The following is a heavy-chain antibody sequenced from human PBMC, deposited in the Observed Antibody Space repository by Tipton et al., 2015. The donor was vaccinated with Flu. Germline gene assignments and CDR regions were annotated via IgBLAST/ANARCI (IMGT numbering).Heavy chain of an antibody. CDR1: GGSFSGYY. J-gene: IGHJ4*02. V-gene: IGHV4-34*01. CDR3: ARNRFRYYYGSGSYSNQAPHGHYFDY. D-gene: IGHD3-10*01. Sequence: TLSLTCAVYGGSFSGYYWSWIRQPPGKGLEWIGEINHSGSTNYNPSLKSRVTISVDTSKNQFSLKLSSVTAADTAVYYCARNRFRYYYGSGSYSNQAPHGHYFDYWGQGTLVTVSS. CDR2: INHSGST.